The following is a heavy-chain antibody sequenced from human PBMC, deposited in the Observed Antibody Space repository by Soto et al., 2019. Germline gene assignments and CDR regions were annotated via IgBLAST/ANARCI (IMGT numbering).Heavy chain of an antibody. CDR2: IYYSGST. J-gene: IGHJ5*02. CDR3: ARDRMGSSPPRA. V-gene: IGHV4-61*01. CDR1: GGSVSSGYY. Sequence: QVQLQESGPGLVKPSETLSLTCTVSGGSVSSGYYWNWIRQPPGKGLAWIGYIYYSGSTNYNPSLKSRVTISVDTSKNQFSLKLSSVTAADTAVYYCARDRMGSSPPRAWGQGTLITVSS. D-gene: IGHD6-6*01.